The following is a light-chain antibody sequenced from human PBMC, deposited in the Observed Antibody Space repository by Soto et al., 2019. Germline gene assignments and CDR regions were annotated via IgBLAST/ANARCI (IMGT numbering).Light chain of an antibody. CDR2: AAS. J-gene: IGKJ1*01. V-gene: IGKV1-39*01. CDR1: QSISSY. CDR3: QQSYSTPQT. Sequence: DIQMTQSPSSLSASVGDRVTITCRASQSISSYLNWYQQKPGKAPKLLIYAASSLQSGVPSRFSGSGSGTDFSLTISSPQPEDVATYYCQQSYSTPQTFGQVTKVDIK.